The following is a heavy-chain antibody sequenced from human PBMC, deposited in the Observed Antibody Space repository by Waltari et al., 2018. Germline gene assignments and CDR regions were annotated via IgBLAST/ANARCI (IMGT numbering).Heavy chain of an antibody. J-gene: IGHJ3*02. V-gene: IGHV1-2*02. CDR3: ARERVYGGNSDGFDI. CDR2: INPNSGGT. Sequence: QVQLVQSGAEVRKPGASVKVSCKAAGYTFTGNYMHWVRQAPGQGLEWMGWINPNSGGTKYTQKFKDRVTMTRDTSISTAYMEVSRLKSDDTAVYYCARERVYGGNSDGFDIWGQGTMVTVSS. D-gene: IGHD4-17*01. CDR1: GYTFTGNY.